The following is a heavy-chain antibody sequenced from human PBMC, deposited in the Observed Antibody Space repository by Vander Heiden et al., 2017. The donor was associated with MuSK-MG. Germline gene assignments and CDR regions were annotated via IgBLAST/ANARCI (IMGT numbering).Heavy chain of an antibody. J-gene: IGHJ3*02. D-gene: IGHD6-6*01. Sequence: QVQLQESGPGLVKPSQTLSLTCTVSGGSISSGGYYWSWIRQHPGKGLEWIGYIYYSGSTYYNPSLKSRVTISVDTSKNQFSLKLSSVTAADTAVYYCARGQYSSSPRTYRDAFDIWGQGTMVTVSS. CDR3: ARGQYSSSPRTYRDAFDI. CDR2: IYYSGST. V-gene: IGHV4-31*03. CDR1: GGSISSGGYY.